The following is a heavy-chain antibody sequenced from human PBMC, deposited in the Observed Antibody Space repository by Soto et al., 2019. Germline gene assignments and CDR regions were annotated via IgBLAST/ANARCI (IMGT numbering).Heavy chain of an antibody. V-gene: IGHV3-21*01. CDR2: ISSSDTYI. D-gene: IGHD6-19*01. CDR1: GFTFSSHS. CDR3: ARVRHTSGLYREIFDL. J-gene: IGHJ4*02. Sequence: GGSLRLSCAASGFTFSSHSMNWVRQTPGKGLEWVSSISSSDTYIYYADSMKGRFTISRDNAKNSLYLQMNSLRPEDTAVYYCARVRHTSGLYREIFDLWGQGT.